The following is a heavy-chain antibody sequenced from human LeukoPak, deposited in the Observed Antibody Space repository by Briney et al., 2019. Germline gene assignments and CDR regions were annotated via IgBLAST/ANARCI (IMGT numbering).Heavy chain of an antibody. J-gene: IGHJ6*02. CDR3: ARTRGVLYYYGMDV. D-gene: IGHD3-10*01. CDR2: IYYSGST. Sequence: PSQTLSLTCTVSGGSISSGGYYWSWIRQHPGKGLEWIGYIYYSGSTNYNPSLKSRVTISVDTSKNQFSLKLSSVTAADTAVYYCARTRGVLYYYGMDVWGQGTTVTVS. CDR1: GGSISSGGYY. V-gene: IGHV4-61*08.